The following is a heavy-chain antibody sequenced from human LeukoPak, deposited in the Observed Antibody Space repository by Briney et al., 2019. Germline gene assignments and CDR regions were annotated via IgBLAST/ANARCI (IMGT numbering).Heavy chain of an antibody. CDR1: GFTFSSYS. CDR2: ISGSGGST. J-gene: IGHJ4*02. CDR3: AKSLDYDILTGYGANDY. D-gene: IGHD3-9*01. Sequence: PGGSLRLSCAASGFTFSSYSMNWVRQAPGKGLEWVSAISGSGGSTYYADSVKGRFTISRDNSKNTLYLQMNSLRAEDTAVYYCAKSLDYDILTGYGANDYWGQGTLVTVSS. V-gene: IGHV3-23*01.